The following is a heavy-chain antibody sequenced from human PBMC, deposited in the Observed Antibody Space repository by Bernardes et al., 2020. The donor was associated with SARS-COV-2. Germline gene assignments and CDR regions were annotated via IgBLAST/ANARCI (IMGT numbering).Heavy chain of an antibody. J-gene: IGHJ4*02. V-gene: IGHV1-8*01. D-gene: IGHD3-16*01. CDR2: MNPNSGNT. CDR3: AKSEEYRITFGGPYFDY. CDR1: GYTFTSYD. Sequence: ASVKVSCKASGYTFTSYDINWVRQATGQGLEWMGWMNPNSGNTGYAQKFQGRVTMTRNTSISTAYMELSSLRAEDTAVYYCAKSEEYRITFGGPYFDYWGQGTLVTVSS.